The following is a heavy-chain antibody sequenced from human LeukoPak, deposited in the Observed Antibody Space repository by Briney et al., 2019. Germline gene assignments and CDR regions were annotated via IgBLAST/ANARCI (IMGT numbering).Heavy chain of an antibody. J-gene: IGHJ4*02. Sequence: SQTLSLTCTVSGGSISSGGYYWRWIRQHPGKGLEWIGYIYYSGSTYYNPSLKSRVTISVDTSKNQFSLKLSSVTAAATAVYYCARGGGYSYGYWGQGTLVTVSS. V-gene: IGHV4-31*03. D-gene: IGHD5-18*01. CDR2: IYYSGST. CDR3: ARGGGYSYGY. CDR1: GGSISSGGYY.